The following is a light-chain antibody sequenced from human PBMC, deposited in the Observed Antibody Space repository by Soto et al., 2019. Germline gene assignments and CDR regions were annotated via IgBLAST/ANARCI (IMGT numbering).Light chain of an antibody. CDR3: CSYAGSKTFT. Sequence: LTQPASVSGSPGQSITISCTGTSSDVGNYNLVSWYQQHPGKAPKLIIYATSKRPSGVSNRYSGSKSGNTASLPISGLQAEDEANYYCCSYAGSKTFTFGGGTKVTVL. J-gene: IGLJ2*01. CDR1: SSDVGNYNL. CDR2: ATS. V-gene: IGLV2-23*02.